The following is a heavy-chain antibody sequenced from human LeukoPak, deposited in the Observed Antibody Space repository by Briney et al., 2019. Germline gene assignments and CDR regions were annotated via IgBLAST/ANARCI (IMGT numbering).Heavy chain of an antibody. CDR3: ARDDYYDSSGYYNSIDY. Sequence: PGGSLRLSCAASGFTFSSYGMHWVRQAPGKGLEWVAVIWYDGSNKYYADSVKGRFTISRDNSKNTLYLQMNSLRAEDTAVYYCARDDYYDSSGYYNSIDYWGQGTLVTVSS. CDR2: IWYDGSNK. J-gene: IGHJ4*02. CDR1: GFTFSSYG. V-gene: IGHV3-33*08. D-gene: IGHD3-22*01.